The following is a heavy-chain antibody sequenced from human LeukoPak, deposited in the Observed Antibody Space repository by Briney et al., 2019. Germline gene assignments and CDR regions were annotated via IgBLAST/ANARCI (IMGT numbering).Heavy chain of an antibody. D-gene: IGHD6-6*01. CDR1: GFTFTNYA. V-gene: IGHV3-30*07. CDR3: ARQGSSLHYYHLYVDV. CDR2: ISADGVNE. Sequence: GGSLRLSCAASGFTFTNYALHWVRQAPGTGLEWVAVISADGVNEHYADSVKGRATISRDDSKNSAYLQMNSLRAEDTAVYYCARQGSSLHYYHLYVDVWGKGTTVTVSS. J-gene: IGHJ6*03.